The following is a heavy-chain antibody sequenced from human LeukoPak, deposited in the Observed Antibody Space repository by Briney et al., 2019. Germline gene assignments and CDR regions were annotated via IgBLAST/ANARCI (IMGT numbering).Heavy chain of an antibody. CDR1: GFTFSSYA. Sequence: GGSLRLSCAASGFTFSSYAMSWVRQAPGQGLEWVSVIYSSGSTYFADSVKGRFTISRDNSKNTLYLQMNSLRAEDTAVYYCASYYDNSGYLANWGQGTLVTVSS. V-gene: IGHV3-66*01. J-gene: IGHJ4*02. CDR3: ASYYDNSGYLAN. CDR2: IYSSGST. D-gene: IGHD3-22*01.